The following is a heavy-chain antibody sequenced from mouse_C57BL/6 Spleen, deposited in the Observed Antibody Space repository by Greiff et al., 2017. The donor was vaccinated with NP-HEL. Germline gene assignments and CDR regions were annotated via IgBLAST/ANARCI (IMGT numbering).Heavy chain of an antibody. J-gene: IGHJ2*01. CDR3: ARHRDYGYFDD. CDR2: ISGGGGNT. CDR1: GFTFSSYS. V-gene: IGHV5-9*01. D-gene: IGHD1-1*01. Sequence: DVKLVESGGGLVKPGGSLKLSCAASGFTFSSYSMSWVRQTPEQRLEWVATISGGGGNTYYPDSVKGRFTLSRDTAKNTLYLHMSSLRSEDTALYYCARHRDYGYFDDWGKGTTLTVSS.